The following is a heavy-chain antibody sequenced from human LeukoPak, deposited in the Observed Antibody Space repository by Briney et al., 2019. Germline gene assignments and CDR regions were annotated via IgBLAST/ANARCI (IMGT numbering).Heavy chain of an antibody. CDR2: IYTSGST. CDR3: ARDRLWFGETGYYYYYYMDV. CDR1: GGSLSSGSYY. V-gene: IGHV4-61*02. J-gene: IGHJ6*03. D-gene: IGHD3-10*01. Sequence: SETLSLTCTVSGGSLSSGSYYWRWLRQPAGTGLEWIGRIYTSGSTNYNPSLKSRVTISVDTSKNQFSLKLSSVTAADTAVYYCARDRLWFGETGYYYYYYMDVWGKGTTVTISS.